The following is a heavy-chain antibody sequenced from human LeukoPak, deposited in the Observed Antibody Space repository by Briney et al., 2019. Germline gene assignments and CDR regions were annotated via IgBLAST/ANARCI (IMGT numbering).Heavy chain of an antibody. CDR3: ARGVWAPFDA. CDR1: GFTISNYW. J-gene: IGHJ4*02. V-gene: IGHV3-7*01. CDR2: IKQDSREK. Sequence: GGCLRLSCAASGFTISNYWMNWVRQAPGKGLEWVANIKQDSREKKYVYSVKGRFTISRDNSKNSLILQMNSLRDEDTAVYYCARGVWAPFDAWGQGTLVSVSS. D-gene: IGHD3-9*01.